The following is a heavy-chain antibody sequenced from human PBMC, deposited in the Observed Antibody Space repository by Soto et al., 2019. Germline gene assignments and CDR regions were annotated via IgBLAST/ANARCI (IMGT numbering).Heavy chain of an antibody. CDR1: GYTFSSYG. CDR2: ISAYNGNT. Sequence: QVQLVQSGAGVKKPGASVKVSCKASGYTFSSYGISWVRQAPGQGLEWMGRISAYNGNTNYAQKFQGRVTMTTDTSTTTAYLEPRSLRSADTAVYYCARITILGLPWDSWGQGTLVTVSS. V-gene: IGHV1-18*04. CDR3: ARITILGLPWDS. J-gene: IGHJ4*02. D-gene: IGHD3-3*01.